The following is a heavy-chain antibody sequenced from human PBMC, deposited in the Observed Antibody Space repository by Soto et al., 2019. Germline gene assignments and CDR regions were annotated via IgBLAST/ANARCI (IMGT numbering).Heavy chain of an antibody. J-gene: IGHJ6*01. CDR2: ITNSGDRT. Sequence: XVLRLSCAASGFTFGSYAMTWVRHAPGKGLEWVASITNSGDRTEYAFFVEGRFTISRDNSNNMLYLQMNTLRAGDTAFYHCAKETSGDWGYMEVWGRGTTVTVSS. V-gene: IGHV3-23*01. CDR3: AKETSGDWGYMEV. CDR1: GFTFGSYA. D-gene: IGHD2-21*02.